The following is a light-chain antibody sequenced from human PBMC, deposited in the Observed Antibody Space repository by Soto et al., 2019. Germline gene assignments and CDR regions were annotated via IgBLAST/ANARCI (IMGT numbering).Light chain of an antibody. V-gene: IGLV2-14*01. Sequence: QSVLTQPASVSGSPGQSITISCTGTSSVFGGYNYVSWYQQHPGKAPKLMISEVSNRPSGVSNRFSGSKSGNTASLTISGLQAEDEADYYCTSYTSSSTYVFGTGTKVTVL. CDR2: EVS. CDR3: TSYTSSSTYV. CDR1: SSVFGGYNY. J-gene: IGLJ1*01.